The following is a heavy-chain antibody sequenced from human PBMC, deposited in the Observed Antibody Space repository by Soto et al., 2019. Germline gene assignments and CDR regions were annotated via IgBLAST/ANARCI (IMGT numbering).Heavy chain of an antibody. J-gene: IGHJ6*02. CDR1: GFTFSEFG. CDR3: AKDFKVSGGHYGSLNYYYGMDV. V-gene: IGHV3-30*18. Sequence: PVGSLRLSCAASGFTFSEFGMHWVRQAPGKGLEWVAIISYDGILKYYADSVKGRFTISRDTSKGAVYLQMNSLTPEDTAVYYCAKDFKVSGGHYGSLNYYYGMDVWGQGTTVTVSS. CDR2: ISYDGILK. D-gene: IGHD3-10*01.